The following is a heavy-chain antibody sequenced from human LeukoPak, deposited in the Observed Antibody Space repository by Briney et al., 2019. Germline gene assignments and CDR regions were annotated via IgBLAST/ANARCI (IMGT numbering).Heavy chain of an antibody. D-gene: IGHD5-24*01. CDR2: IGISSGNT. CDR3: ARDYKYAFDN. V-gene: IGHV3-48*01. Sequence: GGSLRLSCAASGFRFSDYSMNWVRRAPGKGLEWISYIGISSGNTNYADSVKGRFTISGDKAKNSLYLQMNSLRVEDTAVYYCARDYKYAFDNWGQGTLVTVSS. CDR1: GFRFSDYS. J-gene: IGHJ4*02.